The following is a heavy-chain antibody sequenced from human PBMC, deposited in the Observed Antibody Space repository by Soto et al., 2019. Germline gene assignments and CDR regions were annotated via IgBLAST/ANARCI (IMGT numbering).Heavy chain of an antibody. CDR1: GFTVSNNY. V-gene: IGHV3-53*01. D-gene: IGHD3-10*01. Sequence: EVQLVESGGGLIQPGGSLRLSCAVSGFTVSNNYMSWVRQAPGKGLEGVSVIYSGGYTAYGDSVKGRFTISRDNSKNTLVPQRSGRGAARPGFFCWATAPGGGGYWGQGTLVTVSS. CDR3: ATAPGGGGY. J-gene: IGHJ4*02. CDR2: IYSGGYT.